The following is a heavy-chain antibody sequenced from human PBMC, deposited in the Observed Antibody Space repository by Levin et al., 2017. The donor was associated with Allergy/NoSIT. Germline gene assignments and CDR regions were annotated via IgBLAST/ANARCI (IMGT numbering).Heavy chain of an antibody. CDR3: AKGYGDYEFSLIPDI. CDR1: GYTFTGYY. Sequence: PVASVKVSCKASGYTFTGYYMHWVRQAPGQGLEWMGRINPNSGGTNYAQKFQGRVTMTRDTSISTAYMELSRLRSDDTAVYYCAKGYGDYEFSLIPDIWGQGTMVTVSS. V-gene: IGHV1-2*06. CDR2: INPNSGGT. D-gene: IGHD4-17*01. J-gene: IGHJ3*02.